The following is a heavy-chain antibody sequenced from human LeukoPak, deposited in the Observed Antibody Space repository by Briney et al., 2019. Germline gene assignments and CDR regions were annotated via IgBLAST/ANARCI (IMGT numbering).Heavy chain of an antibody. CDR2: IRPSDGST. D-gene: IGHD4-11*01. V-gene: IGHV1-46*01. J-gene: IGHJ4*02. CDR1: GYTFSTFY. Sequence: ASVKVSCTASGYTFSTFYVHWARQAPGQGLEWVGMIRPSDGSTRYAEKFQGRVTMTRDTSTSTVYMEVSRLKSEDTAVYYCASTGPTVQYFDYWGQGTLVTVSS. CDR3: ASTGPTVQYFDY.